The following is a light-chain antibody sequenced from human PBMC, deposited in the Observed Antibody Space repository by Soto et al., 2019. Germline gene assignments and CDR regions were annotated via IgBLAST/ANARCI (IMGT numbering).Light chain of an antibody. CDR2: EVS. Sequence: QSALTQPASVSGSPGQSITISCTATNSDSGSYNLVSWYQQHPGKAPKLLISEVSNRPSGVSYRFPGSKSANTASLTISGLQAEDEADYYCAPFTSSNTYVFGTGTKVTV. CDR3: APFTSSNTYV. J-gene: IGLJ1*01. CDR1: NSDSGSYNL. V-gene: IGLV2-14*02.